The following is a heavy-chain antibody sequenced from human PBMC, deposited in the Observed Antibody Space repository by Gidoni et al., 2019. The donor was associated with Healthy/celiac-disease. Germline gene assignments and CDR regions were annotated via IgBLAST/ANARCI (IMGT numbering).Heavy chain of an antibody. D-gene: IGHD3-10*01. CDR3: TRDGYYYGSGSY. J-gene: IGHJ4*02. V-gene: IGHV3-49*05. CDR2: IRSQAYGGKT. CDR1: GFPFGDYA. Sequence: EVQLVESGGGLVKPGRSLRLSCTASGFPFGDYAMSWFRQAPGKGLEWVVFIRSQAYGGKTEYAASVKGRFTISRDDAKSIAYLQMNSLKTEDTAVYYCTRDGYYYGSGSYWGQGTLVTVSS.